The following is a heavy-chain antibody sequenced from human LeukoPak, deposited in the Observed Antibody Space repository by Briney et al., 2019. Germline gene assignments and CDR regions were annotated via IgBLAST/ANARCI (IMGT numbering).Heavy chain of an antibody. D-gene: IGHD6-13*01. CDR3: ASAGNRYSSSWFDY. Sequence: PSETLFLTCTVSGGSISSYYWSSIRQPAGKGLEWIGRIYTSGSTNYNPSLKSRVTMSVDTSKNQFSLKLSSVTAADTAVYYCASAGNRYSSSWFDYWGQGTLVTVSS. V-gene: IGHV4-4*07. CDR2: IYTSGST. CDR1: GGSISSYY. J-gene: IGHJ4*02.